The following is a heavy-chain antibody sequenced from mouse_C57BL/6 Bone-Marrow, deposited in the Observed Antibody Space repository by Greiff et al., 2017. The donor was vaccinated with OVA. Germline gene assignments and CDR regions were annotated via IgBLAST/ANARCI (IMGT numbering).Heavy chain of an antibody. Sequence: EVQLQESGPGLVKPSQSLSLTCSVTGYSITSGYYWNWIRQFPGNKLEWMGYISYDGSNNYNPSLKNRISITRDTSKNQFFLKLNSVTTEDTATYYCARERDYSNYGYFDYWGQGTTLTVSS. CDR1: GYSITSGYY. D-gene: IGHD2-5*01. V-gene: IGHV3-6*01. CDR3: ARERDYSNYGYFDY. CDR2: ISYDGSN. J-gene: IGHJ2*01.